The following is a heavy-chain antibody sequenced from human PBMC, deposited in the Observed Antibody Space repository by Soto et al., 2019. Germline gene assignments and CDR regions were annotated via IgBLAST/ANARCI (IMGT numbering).Heavy chain of an antibody. V-gene: IGHV3-30-3*01. CDR2: ISDDGSNK. CDR3: ARDVGVGAPFRGIFDY. J-gene: IGHJ4*02. CDR1: GFTFSSYA. D-gene: IGHD1-26*01. Sequence: QVQLVESGGGVVQPGRSLRLSCAASGFTFSSYAMHWVRQAPGKGLEWVAVISDDGSNKDYADSVKGRFTISRDNSKNTVYLQMNSVRAEDRAVYYCARDVGVGAPFRGIFDYWGQGTLVTVSS.